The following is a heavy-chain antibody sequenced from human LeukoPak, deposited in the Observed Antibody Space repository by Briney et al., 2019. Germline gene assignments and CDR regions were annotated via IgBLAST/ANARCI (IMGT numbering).Heavy chain of an antibody. CDR3: ARVGLAPYYYYMDV. CDR1: GFSISSYE. J-gene: IGHJ6*03. CDR2: ISSSGSTI. V-gene: IGHV3-48*03. D-gene: IGHD1-26*01. Sequence: GGSLRLSCAASGFSISSYEMNWVRQAPGKGLEWVSYISSSGSTIYYADSVEGRFTISRDNAKNSLYLQMNSLRAEDTAVYYCARVGLAPYYYYMDVWGKGTTVTVSS.